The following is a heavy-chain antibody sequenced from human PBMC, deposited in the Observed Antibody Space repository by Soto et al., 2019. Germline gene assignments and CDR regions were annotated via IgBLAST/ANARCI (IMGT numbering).Heavy chain of an antibody. Sequence: QVQLVESGGGVVQPGRSLRLSCAASGSIFRGYGMHWVRQAPGKGLAWVAIIRFDGSNINYADSVMGRFTISGDNSKNTLYLEMNSRRVEGTAVYYCAGDGVGGTDFRGYLDYWGQGTLVIVSS. J-gene: IGHJ4*02. V-gene: IGHV3-33*01. D-gene: IGHD1-26*01. CDR3: AGDGVGGTDFRGYLDY. CDR2: IRFDGSNI. CDR1: GSIFRGYG.